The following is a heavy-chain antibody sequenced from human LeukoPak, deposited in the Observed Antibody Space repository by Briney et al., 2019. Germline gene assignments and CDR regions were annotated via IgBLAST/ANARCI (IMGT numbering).Heavy chain of an antibody. D-gene: IGHD6-19*01. CDR2: NIPIFGTA. Sequence: ASVKVSCKASGGTFSSYAISWVRQAPGQGLEWMGGNIPIFGTANYAQKFQGRVTITADESTSTAYMELSSLRSEDTAVYYCASEYSSGWWDTVAFDYWGQGTLVTVSS. V-gene: IGHV1-69*01. CDR3: ASEYSSGWWDTVAFDY. J-gene: IGHJ4*02. CDR1: GGTFSSYA.